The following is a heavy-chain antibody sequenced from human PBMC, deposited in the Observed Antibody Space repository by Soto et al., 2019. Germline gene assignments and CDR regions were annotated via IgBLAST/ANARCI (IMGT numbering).Heavy chain of an antibody. Sequence: PSETLSLTCTFSGGSISSYYWSWIRQSPGKGLEWIGYVYYSGTTKYNPSLKSRALISVDTSKNQFSLKLNSVTAADTAVYYCARDQQMGRLDPWGQGTLVTVSS. J-gene: IGHJ5*02. D-gene: IGHD3-10*01. CDR2: VYYSGTT. V-gene: IGHV4-59*01. CDR1: GGSISSYY. CDR3: ARDQQMGRLDP.